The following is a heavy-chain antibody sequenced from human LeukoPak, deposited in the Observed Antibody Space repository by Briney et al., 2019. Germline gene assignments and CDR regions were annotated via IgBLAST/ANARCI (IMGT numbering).Heavy chain of an antibody. J-gene: IGHJ4*02. CDR3: ARDAAVFGMATIIDY. Sequence: GGSLRLSCAASGFTFSSYGMHWVRQAPGKGLEWVAVISYDGSNKYYADSVKGRFTISRDNSKNTLYLQMNSLRAEDTAVYYCARDAAVFGMATIIDYWGQGTLVTVSS. CDR2: ISYDGSNK. V-gene: IGHV3-30*19. CDR1: GFTFSSYG. D-gene: IGHD5-24*01.